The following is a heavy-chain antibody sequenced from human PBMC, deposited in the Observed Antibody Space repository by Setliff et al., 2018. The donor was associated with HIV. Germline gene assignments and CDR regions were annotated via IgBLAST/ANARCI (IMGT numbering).Heavy chain of an antibody. CDR2: IHYSGSS. CDR3: ARFQAWQLGRRGGYYYYLDV. Sequence: SETLSLTCTVSGGSISGYYWSWVRQPPEKRLELIGFIHYSGSSDYNPSLKSRITISVDMSRNQFSLVLSSVTAADTAVYYCARFQAWQLGRRGGYYYYLDVWGKGTTDTVSS. J-gene: IGHJ6*03. CDR1: GGSISGYY. V-gene: IGHV4-59*01. D-gene: IGHD1-1*01.